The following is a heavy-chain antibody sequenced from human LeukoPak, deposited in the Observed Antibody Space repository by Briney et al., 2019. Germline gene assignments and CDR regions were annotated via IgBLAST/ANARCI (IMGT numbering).Heavy chain of an antibody. CDR1: RYTFTSYG. D-gene: IGHD3-22*01. CDR2: ISAYNGNT. V-gene: IGHV1-18*01. Sequence: GASVNVSCKASRYTFTSYGISWVRQAPGQGLEWMGWISAYNGNTNHAQNLHGRVTMTTHTSTRTAYMELRSLRSEDTAVYYCATRLRYYYDSSGSSDYWGQGTLVTVSS. J-gene: IGHJ4*02. CDR3: ATRLRYYYDSSGSSDY.